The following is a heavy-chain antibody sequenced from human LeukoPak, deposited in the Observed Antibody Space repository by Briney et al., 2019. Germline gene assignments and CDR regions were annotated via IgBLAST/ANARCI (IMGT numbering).Heavy chain of an antibody. CDR2: IYTSGST. V-gene: IGHV4-61*02. Sequence: SETLSLTCTVSGDSIGSSSYYWSWIRQPAGKGLEWIGRIYTSGSTNYNPSLKSRVTMSVDTSKSQFSLKLSSVTAADTAVYYCARTSYYGSGSYLFDYWGQGTLVTVSS. CDR3: ARTSYYGSGSYLFDY. D-gene: IGHD3-10*01. CDR1: GDSIGSSSYY. J-gene: IGHJ4*02.